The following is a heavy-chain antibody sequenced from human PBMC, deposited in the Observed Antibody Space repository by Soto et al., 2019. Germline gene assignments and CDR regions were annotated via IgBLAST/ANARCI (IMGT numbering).Heavy chain of an antibody. J-gene: IGHJ6*02. D-gene: IGHD7-27*01. CDR1: GLTFPRFG. CDR2: ITYEGSQI. CDR3: AKGRGEMNWANYYGLDV. V-gene: IGHV3-30*18. Sequence: QVQLVESGGGVVRPGRSRSFSGEASGLTFPRFGRPWVRQAPGRGREGFALITYEGSQIYYADAVKGRFTISRDNGDNTLSLQMDNLRTEDTATYFCAKGRGEMNWANYYGLDVWGQGTTVTVSS.